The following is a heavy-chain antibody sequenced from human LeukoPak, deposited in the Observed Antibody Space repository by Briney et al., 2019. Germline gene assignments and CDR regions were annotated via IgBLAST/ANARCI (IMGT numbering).Heavy chain of an antibody. CDR2: IWYDGSNK. J-gene: IGHJ4*02. CDR1: GFTFSSYG. Sequence: GRSLRLSCAASGFTFSSYGMHWVRQAPGKGLEWVAVIWYDGSNKYYADSVKGRFTISRDNAKNSLYLQMNSLRAEDTAVYYCARGYSSSFDYWGQGTLVTVSS. CDR3: ARGYSSSFDY. D-gene: IGHD6-6*01. V-gene: IGHV3-33*01.